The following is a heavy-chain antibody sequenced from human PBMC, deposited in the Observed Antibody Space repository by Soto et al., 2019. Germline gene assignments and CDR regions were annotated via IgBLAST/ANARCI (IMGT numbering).Heavy chain of an antibody. CDR1: GGSISSSSYY. D-gene: IGHD3-22*01. Sequence: QLQLQETGPGLVKPSETLSLTCTVSGGSISSSSYYWGWIRQPPGKGLEWIGSIYYSGSTYYNPSLKSRVTISVDASKNQFSLKLSSVTAADTAVYYCARLGYNDSSGYSLDYWGQGTLVTVSS. V-gene: IGHV4-39*01. J-gene: IGHJ4*02. CDR3: ARLGYNDSSGYSLDY. CDR2: IYYSGST.